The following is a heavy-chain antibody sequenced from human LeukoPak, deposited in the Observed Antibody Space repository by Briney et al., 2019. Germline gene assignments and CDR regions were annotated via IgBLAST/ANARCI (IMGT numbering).Heavy chain of an antibody. V-gene: IGHV4-38-2*02. D-gene: IGHD1-1*01. CDR3: ARRAYSAAYWKHFDY. CDR1: GYSISSGYY. CDR2: IYHSGST. J-gene: IGHJ4*02. Sequence: SETLSLTCTVSGYSISSGYYWGWIRQPPGKGLEWIGSIYHSGSTYYNPSLKSRVTISVHTSKNQFSLKLSSVTAADTAVYFCARRAYSAAYWKHFDYWGQGTLVTVSS.